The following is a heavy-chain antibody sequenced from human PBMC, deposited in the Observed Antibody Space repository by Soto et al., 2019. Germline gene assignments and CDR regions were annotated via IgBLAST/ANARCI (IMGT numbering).Heavy chain of an antibody. J-gene: IGHJ3*02. CDR1: GYNFNRYW. V-gene: IGHV5-51*01. D-gene: IGHD4-4*01. CDR2: IYPGDSDT. Sequence: ISCKRSGYNFNRYWIGWVLHMPGNGLEWMGVIYPGDSDTRYSPYPQGQVTIPADKSSSAAYLQWSSLHASDTAKYYCASSLVNSTYQASDISGPGIMVSVS. CDR3: ASSLVNSTYQASDI.